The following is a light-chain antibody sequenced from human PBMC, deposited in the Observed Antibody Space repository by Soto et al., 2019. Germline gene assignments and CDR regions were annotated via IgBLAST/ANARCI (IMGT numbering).Light chain of an antibody. Sequence: DSKMTQSPSTLSASVGDSVTITCRASQLISSWLAWYQQKPGKAPKLLIYDASSLESGVPSRFSGSGSETEFTLTISGLQPSDSATYYCQQYNSYSPTFGQGTKVDIK. V-gene: IGKV1-5*01. CDR1: QLISSW. CDR3: QQYNSYSPT. CDR2: DAS. J-gene: IGKJ1*01.